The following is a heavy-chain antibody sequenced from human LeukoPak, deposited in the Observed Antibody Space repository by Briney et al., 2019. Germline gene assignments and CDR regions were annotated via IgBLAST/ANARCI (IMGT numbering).Heavy chain of an antibody. CDR2: INSDGSST. CDR3: ASIPGD. D-gene: IGHD7-27*01. Sequence: GGSLRLSCAASGFTFSSYWMHWVRQAPGNGLVWVSRINSDGSSTSYADSVKGRFTISRDNAKNTLYLQMYRLRVEDTAVYYCASIPGDWGQGTLVTVSS. J-gene: IGHJ4*02. CDR1: GFTFSSYW. V-gene: IGHV3-74*01.